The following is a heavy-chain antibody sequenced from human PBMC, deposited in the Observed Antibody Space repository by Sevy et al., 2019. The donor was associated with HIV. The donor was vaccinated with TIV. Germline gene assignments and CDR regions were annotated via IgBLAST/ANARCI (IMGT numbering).Heavy chain of an antibody. D-gene: IGHD6-6*01. Sequence: ASVKVSCKASGYTFTSYGINWVRQAPGQGLEWMGWISAYNGNTNYAQKLQGRVTMTTDTSTSTAYMELRSLRSDDTAVYYCARAPGTARYYYYGMDVWGQGTTVTVSS. CDR3: ARAPGTARYYYYGMDV. V-gene: IGHV1-18*01. CDR2: ISAYNGNT. J-gene: IGHJ6*02. CDR1: GYTFTSYG.